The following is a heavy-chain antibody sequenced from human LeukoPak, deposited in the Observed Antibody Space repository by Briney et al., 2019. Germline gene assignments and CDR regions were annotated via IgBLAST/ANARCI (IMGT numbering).Heavy chain of an antibody. CDR3: AREFLDDSSGYYQHDAFDI. V-gene: IGHV1-18*01. Sequence: GASVTVSCKASGYTFTSYGISWVRQAPGQGLEWMGWISAYNGNTNYAQKLQGRVTMTTDTSTSTAYMELRSLRSNDTAVYYCAREFLDDSSGYYQHDAFDIWGQGTMVTVSP. J-gene: IGHJ3*02. CDR2: ISAYNGNT. CDR1: GYTFTSYG. D-gene: IGHD3-22*01.